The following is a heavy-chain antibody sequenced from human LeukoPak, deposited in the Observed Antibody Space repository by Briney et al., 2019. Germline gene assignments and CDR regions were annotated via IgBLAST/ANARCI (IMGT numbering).Heavy chain of an antibody. V-gene: IGHV4-38-2*02. Sequence: SETLSLTCTVSGYSIGSGYYWGWIRQPPGKGLEWIGSIYHSGSTYYNPSLKSRVTISVDTSKNQFSLKLSSVTAADTAVYYCAKMAGRGADNWFDPWGQGTLVTVSS. CDR1: GYSIGSGYY. CDR2: IYHSGST. D-gene: IGHD1-26*01. CDR3: AKMAGRGADNWFDP. J-gene: IGHJ5*02.